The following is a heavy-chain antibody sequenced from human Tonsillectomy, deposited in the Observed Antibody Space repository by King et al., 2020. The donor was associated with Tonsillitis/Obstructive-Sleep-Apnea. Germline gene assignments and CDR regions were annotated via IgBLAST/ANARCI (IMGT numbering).Heavy chain of an antibody. Sequence: QLVQSGAEVKKPGSSVKLSCKASGGTFSSYDISWVRQAPGQGLEWMGGIIPIFGTANYAQKFQGRVTITADESTSTAYMELSSRRSEDTAVYYCARSVATIDYYYYHYMDVWGKGTTVTVSS. D-gene: IGHD5-12*01. CDR3: ARSVATIDYYYYHYMDV. CDR2: IIPIFGTA. J-gene: IGHJ6*03. CDR1: GGTFSSYD. V-gene: IGHV1-69*12.